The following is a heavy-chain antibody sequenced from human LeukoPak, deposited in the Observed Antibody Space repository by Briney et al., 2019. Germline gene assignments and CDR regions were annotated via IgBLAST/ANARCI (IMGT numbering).Heavy chain of an antibody. D-gene: IGHD2-2*01. Sequence: ASVKVSCKASGYIFTSYDINWVRQATGQGLEWMGWMNPNSGNTGYAQKFQGRVTMTRNTSISTAYMELSSLRSEDTAVYYCARNRRYCSSTSCLFDYWGQGTLVTVSS. CDR1: GYIFTSYD. V-gene: IGHV1-8*01. CDR3: ARNRRYCSSTSCLFDY. CDR2: MNPNSGNT. J-gene: IGHJ4*02.